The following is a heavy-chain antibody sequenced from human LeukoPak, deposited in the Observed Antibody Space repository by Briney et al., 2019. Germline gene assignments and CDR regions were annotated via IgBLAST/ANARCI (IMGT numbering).Heavy chain of an antibody. V-gene: IGHV3-30*18. CDR2: ISYDGSNK. D-gene: IGHD6-19*01. CDR3: AKDQGQWLVLENPDY. J-gene: IGHJ4*02. CDR1: GFTFSSYG. Sequence: GGSLRLSCAASGFTFSSYGMHWVRQAPGKGLEWVAVISYDGSNKYYADSVKGRFTISRDNSKNTLYLQMNSLRAEDTAVYYCAKDQGQWLVLENPDYWGQGTLVTVSS.